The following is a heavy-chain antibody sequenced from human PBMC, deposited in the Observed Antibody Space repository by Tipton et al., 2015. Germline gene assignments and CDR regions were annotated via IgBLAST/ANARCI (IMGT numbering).Heavy chain of an antibody. J-gene: IGHJ4*02. Sequence: TLSLTCTVSGDSLSTYYWSWIRQSPGKGLEWIGYIYYNGNTKYNPSLKSRVTMSRDTSKNQFSLKLTSVTAADTAVYYCACQDYDRLTRDYQTVDYWGQGTLVTVSS. CDR3: ACQDYDRLTRDYQTVDY. D-gene: IGHD3-9*01. CDR1: GDSLSTYY. CDR2: IYYNGNT. V-gene: IGHV4-59*08.